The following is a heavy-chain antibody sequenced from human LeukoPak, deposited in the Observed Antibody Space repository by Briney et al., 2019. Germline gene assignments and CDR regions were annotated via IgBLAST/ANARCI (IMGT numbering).Heavy chain of an antibody. Sequence: GGSLRLSCAASGFTFSSYSMNWVRQAPGKGLEWVSSISSSSSYIYYADSVKGRFTISRDNSKNTLYLQMNSLRAEDTAVYYCAKYYDFWSGYPNEGGRLNAQYYFDYWGQGTLVTVSS. CDR2: ISSSSSYI. D-gene: IGHD3-3*01. CDR1: GFTFSSYS. J-gene: IGHJ4*02. CDR3: AKYYDFWSGYPNEGGRLNAQYYFDY. V-gene: IGHV3-21*04.